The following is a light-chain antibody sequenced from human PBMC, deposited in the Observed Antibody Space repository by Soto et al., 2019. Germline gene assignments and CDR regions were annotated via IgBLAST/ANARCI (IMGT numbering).Light chain of an antibody. CDR3: QGWDSSSAV. CDR2: RDS. CDR1: NIGSKN. J-gene: IGLJ1*01. V-gene: IGLV3-9*01. Sequence: SYDLTQPLSVSVALGQTARITCGGNNIGSKNVHWYQQKPGQAPVLVIYRDSNRPSGIPERFSGSNSGNTATLTISRAQAGDEADYYCQGWDSSSAVFGTGTKVPVL.